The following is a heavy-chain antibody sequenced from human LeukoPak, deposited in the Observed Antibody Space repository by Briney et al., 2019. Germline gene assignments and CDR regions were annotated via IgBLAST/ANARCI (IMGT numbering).Heavy chain of an antibody. CDR1: GFTVSTNY. CDR3: ARLPIVVITSGGY. D-gene: IGHD3-22*01. CDR2: IYSGDNT. Sequence: GGSLRLSCAASGFTVSTNYMSWVRQAPGKGLEWVSVIYSGDNTYYADSVKGRFTISRDISKNTLYLQMNSLRAEDTAVYYCARLPIVVITSGGYWGQGTLVTVSS. J-gene: IGHJ4*02. V-gene: IGHV3-66*01.